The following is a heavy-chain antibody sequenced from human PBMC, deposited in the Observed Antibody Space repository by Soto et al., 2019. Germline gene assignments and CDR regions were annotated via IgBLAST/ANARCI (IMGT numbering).Heavy chain of an antibody. V-gene: IGHV1-69*13. J-gene: IGHJ4*03. CDR2: IIPIFGTA. CDR1: GGTFSSYA. Sequence: SVKISCKASGGTFSSYAISWVRQAPGQGLEWMGGIIPIFGTANYAQKFQGRVTITADESTSTAYMELSSLRSEDTAVYYCAGEGVEMANNVGAIEFWGQGTQVIVSS. CDR3: AGEGVEMANNVGAIEF. D-gene: IGHD2-15*01.